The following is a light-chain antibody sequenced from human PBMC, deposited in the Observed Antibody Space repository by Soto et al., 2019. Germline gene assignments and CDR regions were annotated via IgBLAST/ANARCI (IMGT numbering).Light chain of an antibody. J-gene: IGKJ1*01. CDR2: GAS. Sequence: EIVLTQSPGTLSLSPGERATLSCRASQSVSSSYLAWYQQKPGEAPRLLIYGASSRATGLADRCSGSGAGEVFTITISRLEPEDVAVYYCQQYGSSPLTFGQGTKVEIK. CDR1: QSVSSSY. CDR3: QQYGSSPLT. V-gene: IGKV3-20*01.